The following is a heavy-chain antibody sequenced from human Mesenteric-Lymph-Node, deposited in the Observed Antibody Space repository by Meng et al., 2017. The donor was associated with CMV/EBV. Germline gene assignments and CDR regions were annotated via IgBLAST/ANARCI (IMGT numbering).Heavy chain of an antibody. CDR2: VRDSGDST. CDR1: GITFSKYA. D-gene: IGHD6-13*01. J-gene: IGHJ4*02. CDR3: VSWCGSWSSYFDY. Sequence: GESLKISCAASGITFSKYAFTWVRQAPGKGLEWVSAVRDSGDSTYYADSVKGRFTISRDNSKSTLYLQMNSLRVEDTAIYYCVSWCGSWSSYFDYWGQGTLVTVSS. V-gene: IGHV3-23*01.